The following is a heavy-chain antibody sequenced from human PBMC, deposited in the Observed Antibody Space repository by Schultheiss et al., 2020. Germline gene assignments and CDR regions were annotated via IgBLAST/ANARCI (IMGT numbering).Heavy chain of an antibody. D-gene: IGHD3/OR15-3a*01. J-gene: IGHJ6*02. V-gene: IGHV4-61*08. CDR1: GGSISSGGYS. CDR2: IYYTGST. CDR3: ARGGTGYPPYYYYYGMDV. Sequence: SETLSLTCAVSGGSISSGGYSWSWIRQPPGKGLEWIGYIYYTGSTNYNPSLKSRVTLSVDTSKNQFSLKLSSVTAADTAVYYCARGGTGYPPYYYYYGMDVWGQGTTVTVSS.